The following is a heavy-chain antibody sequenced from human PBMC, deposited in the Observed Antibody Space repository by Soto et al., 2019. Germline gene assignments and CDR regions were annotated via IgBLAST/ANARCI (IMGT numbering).Heavy chain of an antibody. CDR2: IYYSGNT. V-gene: IGHV4-39*01. Sequence: QLQLQESGPGLVKPSETLSLTCSVSGGSISSSSYYWGWIRQPPGKGLEWIGTIYYSGNTYYNPSLKRRVTISVDTSKNQFSLKLSSVTAADTAVYYCARRGEYFASGSYYNWFDPWGQGTLVTVSS. CDR1: GGSISSSSYY. J-gene: IGHJ5*02. CDR3: ARRGEYFASGSYYNWFDP. D-gene: IGHD3-10*01.